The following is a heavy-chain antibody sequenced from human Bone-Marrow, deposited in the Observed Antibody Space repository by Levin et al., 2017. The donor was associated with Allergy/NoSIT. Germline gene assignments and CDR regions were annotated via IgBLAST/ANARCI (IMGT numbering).Heavy chain of an antibody. D-gene: IGHD3-10*01. J-gene: IGHJ4*02. Sequence: PGGSLRLSCAASGFNFRAYAMAWFRQAPAKGLEWVSTISGSGDETHYSDSVQGRFTISRDNSKDTLSLQMNNLRADDSAIYFCAKDLDPLGWFGKLRPDYWVQGTLVSVSS. CDR1: GFNFRAYA. CDR3: AKDLDPLGWFGKLRPDY. V-gene: IGHV3-23*01. CDR2: ISGSGDET.